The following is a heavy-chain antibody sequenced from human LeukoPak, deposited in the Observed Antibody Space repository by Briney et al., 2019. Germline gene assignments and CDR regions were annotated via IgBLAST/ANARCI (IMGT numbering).Heavy chain of an antibody. CDR1: GFTFSSYA. CDR3: ASRSVQRPTLIAAAGFFDY. J-gene: IGHJ4*02. V-gene: IGHV3-30-3*01. D-gene: IGHD6-13*01. CDR2: ISYDGSNK. Sequence: PGRSLRLSCAASGFTFSSYAMHWVRQAPGKGLEWVAVISYDGSNKYYADSVKGRFTISRDNSKNTLYLQMNSLRAEDTAVYYCASRSVQRPTLIAAAGFFDYWGQGTLVTVSS.